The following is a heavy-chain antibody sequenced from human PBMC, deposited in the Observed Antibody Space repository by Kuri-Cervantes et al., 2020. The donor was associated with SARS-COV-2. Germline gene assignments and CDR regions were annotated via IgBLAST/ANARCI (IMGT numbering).Heavy chain of an antibody. CDR1: GGTFSSYA. CDR2: IIPIFGTA. J-gene: IGHJ4*02. D-gene: IGHD4-17*01. CDR3: ARPPEEGAVTTWGNDY. Sequence: SVKVSCKASGGTFSSYAISWVRQAPGQGLEWMGGIIPIFGTANYAQKFQGRVTITADESTSTVYMELSSLRSEDTAVYYCARPPEEGAVTTWGNDYWGQGTLVTVSS. V-gene: IGHV1-69*13.